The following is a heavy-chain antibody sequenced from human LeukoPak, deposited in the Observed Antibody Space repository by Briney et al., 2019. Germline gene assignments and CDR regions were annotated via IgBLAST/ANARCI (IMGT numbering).Heavy chain of an antibody. J-gene: IGHJ5*02. CDR1: GFIFSSYA. CDR2: IHYDGGNE. V-gene: IGHV3-30*02. Sequence: GGSLRLSCEAPGFIFSSYAMSWVRQAPGKGLEWVAFIHYDGGNEYNGDSVKGRFTISRDNSKNTLYLQMSSLRSEDTAVYYCARGLPSSTRTYNWFDPWGPGTLVTVSS. CDR3: ARGLPSSTRTYNWFDP. D-gene: IGHD2-2*01.